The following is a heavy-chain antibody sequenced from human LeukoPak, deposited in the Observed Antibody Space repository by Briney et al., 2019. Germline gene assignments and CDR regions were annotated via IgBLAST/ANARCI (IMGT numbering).Heavy chain of an antibody. CDR2: INHSGST. J-gene: IGHJ5*02. CDR3: ARGRWGYGAWFDP. V-gene: IGHV4-34*01. D-gene: IGHD4-17*01. CDR1: GGPFSGYY. Sequence: SETLSLTCAVYGGPFSGYYWSWIRQPPGKGLEWIGEINHSGSTNYNPSLKSRVTISVDTSKNQFSLKLSSVTAADTAVYYCARGRWGYGAWFDPWGQGTLVTVSS.